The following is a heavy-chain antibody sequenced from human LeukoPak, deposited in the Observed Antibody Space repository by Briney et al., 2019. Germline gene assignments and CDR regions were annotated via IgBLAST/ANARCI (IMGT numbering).Heavy chain of an antibody. CDR3: ARPDSNGYYLN. V-gene: IGHV2-70*11. J-gene: IGHJ4*02. CDR2: IDWDGNK. D-gene: IGHD3-22*01. CDR1: GFSLSTSGMC. Sequence: SGPALVKPTQTLTLTCTFSGFSLSTSGMCVSWIRQPPGQALEWLARIDWDGNKHYRTSLKTRLTISKDTSINQVVLTMTNMDPVDTATYYCARPDSNGYYLNWGQGTLVTVSS.